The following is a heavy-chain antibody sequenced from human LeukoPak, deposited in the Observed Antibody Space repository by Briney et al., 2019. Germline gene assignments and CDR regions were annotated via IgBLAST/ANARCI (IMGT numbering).Heavy chain of an antibody. CDR3: AREGDVSGRNWFDP. V-gene: IGHV1-2*04. Sequence: GASVKVSCKASGYTFTGYYIHWVRQAPGQGLEWMGWINPSSGGTNYAQKFQGWVTMTRDTSISTAYVELSRLRSDDTAVYYCAREGDVSGRNWFDPWGQGTLVTVSS. CDR1: GYTFTGYY. J-gene: IGHJ5*02. CDR2: INPSSGGT. D-gene: IGHD3-10*01.